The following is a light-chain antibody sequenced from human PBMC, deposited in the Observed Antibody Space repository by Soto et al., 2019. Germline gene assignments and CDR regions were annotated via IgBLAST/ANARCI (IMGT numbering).Light chain of an antibody. J-gene: IGKJ3*01. CDR3: QHYDISPFT. Sequence: EIVLTQSPGTLSLSPGERATLSCRASQSVASNFLAWYQHKPGQAPRLLIYGSSSRATGIPDRFSGSGFGTEFSLTIARLETNDFAVCYYQHYDISPFTFGPGTTVNI. CDR1: QSVASNF. V-gene: IGKV3-20*01. CDR2: GSS.